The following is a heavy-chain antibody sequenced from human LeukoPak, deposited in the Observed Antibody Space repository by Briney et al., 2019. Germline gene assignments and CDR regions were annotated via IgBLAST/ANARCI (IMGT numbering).Heavy chain of an antibody. J-gene: IGHJ5*02. Sequence: SWVRQAPGQGLEWMGRITPIINSAKYAQKFRDRLTITADTSTGTAYMELSSLTPEDTALYYCTRVNLRGSQYNWFDPWGQGTLVIVSS. CDR3: TRVNLRGSQYNWFDP. D-gene: IGHD1-26*01. V-gene: IGHV1-69*06. CDR2: ITPIINSA.